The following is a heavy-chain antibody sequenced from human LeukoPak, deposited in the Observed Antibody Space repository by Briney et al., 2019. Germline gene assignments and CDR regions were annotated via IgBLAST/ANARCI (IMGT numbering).Heavy chain of an antibody. J-gene: IGHJ4*02. V-gene: IGHV3-48*01. CDR1: GFTFDYFA. Sequence: GGSLRLSCAASGFTFDYFAMSWVRQTPGKGLEWIAYISRISTAIQYADSVKGRFTIFRDNGENSLFLQMNNLRAEDTGVYSCARESGGGYHSEGPKYWGLGTLVTVSS. D-gene: IGHD2-21*02. CDR2: ISRISTAI. CDR3: ARESGGGYHSEGPKY.